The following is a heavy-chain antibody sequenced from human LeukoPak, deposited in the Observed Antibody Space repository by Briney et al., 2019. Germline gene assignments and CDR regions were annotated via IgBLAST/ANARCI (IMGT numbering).Heavy chain of an antibody. CDR1: GITLSKYR. V-gene: IGHV3-23*01. D-gene: IGHD3-22*01. J-gene: IGHJ4*02. Sequence: GGPLRLSCGVSGITLSKYRMLCPPDARGEAGECFEDISYSDGRTNYAYSVKGRFTISKDNPKNTLYLQMNSMRAEDTVVYFCAKRGVVIRVILVGFHKEAYYFDSWGQGALVTVSS. CDR2: ISYSDGRT. CDR3: AKRGVVIRVILVGFHKEAYYFDS.